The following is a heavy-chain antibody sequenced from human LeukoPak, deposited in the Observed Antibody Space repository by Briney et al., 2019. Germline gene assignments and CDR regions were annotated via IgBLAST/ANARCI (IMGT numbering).Heavy chain of an antibody. D-gene: IGHD3-10*01. CDR3: ARHGDYYGSGSYCMDV. Sequence: ASETLSLTCTVSGGSISNYYWTWIRQPPGKGLEWIGFISYSGNTNYNPSLKSRVTISVDTSKNQFSLKLSSVTAADTAVYYCARHGDYYGSGSYCMDVWGKGTTVTISS. V-gene: IGHV4-59*08. CDR2: ISYSGNT. CDR1: GGSISNYY. J-gene: IGHJ6*03.